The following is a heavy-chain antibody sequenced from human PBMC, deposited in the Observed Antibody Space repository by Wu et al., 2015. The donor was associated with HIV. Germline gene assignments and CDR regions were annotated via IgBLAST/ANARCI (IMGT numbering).Heavy chain of an antibody. V-gene: IGHV1-24*01. Sequence: QLVQSGAEVTKPGASVSVSCQTSGYTFTDHYIHWVRQAPGKGLEWMGGFDPEDGETIYAQKFQGRVTMTEDTSTDTAYMELSSLRSEDTAVYYCATVYKQLGHLDYWGQGTLVTVSS. CDR2: FDPEDGET. J-gene: IGHJ4*02. D-gene: IGHD6-13*01. CDR1: GYTFTDHY. CDR3: ATVYKQLGHLDY.